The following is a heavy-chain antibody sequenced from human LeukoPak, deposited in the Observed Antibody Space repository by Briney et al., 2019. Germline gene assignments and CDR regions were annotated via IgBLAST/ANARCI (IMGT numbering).Heavy chain of an antibody. V-gene: IGHV3-48*01. D-gene: IGHD1-26*01. CDR3: ASDLTGSYAPNY. Sequence: PGGSLRLSCAASGFTFSSYEMNWVRQAPGKGLEWVSYISSSSSTIYYVDSVKGRFTISRDNAKNSLYLQMNSLRAEDTAVYYCASDLTGSYAPNYWGQGTLVTVSS. CDR1: GFTFSSYE. CDR2: ISSSSSTI. J-gene: IGHJ4*02.